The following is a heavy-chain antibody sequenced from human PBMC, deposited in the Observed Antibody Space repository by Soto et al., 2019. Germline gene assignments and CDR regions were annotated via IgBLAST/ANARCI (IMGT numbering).Heavy chain of an antibody. D-gene: IGHD6-19*01. Sequence: ASVKVSCKASGYTFTGYYMHWVRQAPGQGLEWMGWINPNSGGTNYAQKFQGRVTMTRDTSISTAYMELSRLRSDDTAVYYCARDKLVAGTNWFDPWGQGTLVTVYS. J-gene: IGHJ5*02. V-gene: IGHV1-2*02. CDR3: ARDKLVAGTNWFDP. CDR2: INPNSGGT. CDR1: GYTFTGYY.